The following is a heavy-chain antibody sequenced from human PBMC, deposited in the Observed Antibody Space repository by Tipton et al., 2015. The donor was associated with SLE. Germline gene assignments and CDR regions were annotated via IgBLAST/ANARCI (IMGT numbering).Heavy chain of an antibody. CDR3: ARDRVSGSYYENWLDP. Sequence: QLVQSGAEVKKPGASVKVSCKASGYTFTSYDINWVRQATGQGLEWMGWMNPNSGNTGYAQKFQGRVTITRNTSISTAYMELSSLRSEDTAVYYCARDRVSGSYYENWLDPWGQGTLVTVSS. D-gene: IGHD1-26*01. V-gene: IGHV1-8*03. J-gene: IGHJ5*02. CDR2: MNPNSGNT. CDR1: GYTFTSYD.